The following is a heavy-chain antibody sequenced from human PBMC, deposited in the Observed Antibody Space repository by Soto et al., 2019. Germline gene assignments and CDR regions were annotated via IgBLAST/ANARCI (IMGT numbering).Heavy chain of an antibody. D-gene: IGHD6-19*01. CDR2: INAGNGNT. V-gene: IGHV1-3*01. CDR1: GYTFTSYA. J-gene: IGHJ4*02. Sequence: QVQLVQSGAEVKKPGASVKVSCKASGYTFTSYAMHWVRQAPGQRREWMGWINAGNGNTKYSQKFQGRVTITRDTAASTAYMELSSLRSEDTAVYYCARVSTRYSSGWYLDYWGQGTLVTVSS. CDR3: ARVSTRYSSGWYLDY.